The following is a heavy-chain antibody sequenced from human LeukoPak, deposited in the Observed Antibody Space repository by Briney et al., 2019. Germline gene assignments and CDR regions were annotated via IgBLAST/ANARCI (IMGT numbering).Heavy chain of an antibody. CDR1: GYSFTSYW. V-gene: IGHV5-51*01. Sequence: KPGESLKISCKVSGYSFTSYWIGWVRQMPGKGLEWMGIINPRDSDTKYSPSFQGQVTISVDKSIGTAYLQWSSLKASDTAMYYCASARHGDLVWDYWGQGTLVTVSS. CDR3: ASARHGDLVWDY. CDR2: INPRDSDT. J-gene: IGHJ4*02. D-gene: IGHD4-17*01.